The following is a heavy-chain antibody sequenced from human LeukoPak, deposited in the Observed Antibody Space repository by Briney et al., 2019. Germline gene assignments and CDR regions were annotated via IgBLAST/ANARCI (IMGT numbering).Heavy chain of an antibody. V-gene: IGHV1-69*06. D-gene: IGHD6-19*01. Sequence: GASVKVSCKASGGTFSSYAISWVRQAPGQGLEWMGGIIPIFGTANYAQKFQGRVTITADKSTSTAYMELSSLRSEDTALYYCAGYSSGWANFDYWGQGTLVTVSS. CDR2: IIPIFGTA. CDR1: GGTFSSYA. CDR3: AGYSSGWANFDY. J-gene: IGHJ4*02.